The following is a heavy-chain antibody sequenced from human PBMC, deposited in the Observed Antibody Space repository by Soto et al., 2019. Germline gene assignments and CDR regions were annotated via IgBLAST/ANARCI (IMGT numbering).Heavy chain of an antibody. CDR3: ASPLCSSTSCYPYYFDY. D-gene: IGHD2-2*01. CDR2: IYYSGST. CDR1: GGSISSSSYY. J-gene: IGHJ4*02. V-gene: IGHV4-39*01. Sequence: SETLSLTCTVSGGSISSSSYYWGWIRQPPGKGLEWIGSIYYSGSTYYNPSLKSRVTISVDTYKNQFSLKLSSLTAADTAVYYCASPLCSSTSCYPYYFDYWGQGTLVTVSS.